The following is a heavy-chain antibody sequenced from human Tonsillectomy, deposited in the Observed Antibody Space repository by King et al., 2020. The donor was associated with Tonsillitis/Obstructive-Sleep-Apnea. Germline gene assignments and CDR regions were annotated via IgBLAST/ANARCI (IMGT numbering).Heavy chain of an antibody. Sequence: VQLVESGGGVVQPGRSLRLSCAASGFTFSSYAMHWVRQAPGKGLEGVSVISYDGSNKYYADSVMGRLTISSDNSKNTLYLQMNSLRAADTAVYYCARDSSSWYGVGYYFDYWGQGTLVTVSS. J-gene: IGHJ4*02. D-gene: IGHD6-13*01. CDR2: ISYDGSNK. CDR3: ARDSSSWYGVGYYFDY. CDR1: GFTFSSYA. V-gene: IGHV3-30*01.